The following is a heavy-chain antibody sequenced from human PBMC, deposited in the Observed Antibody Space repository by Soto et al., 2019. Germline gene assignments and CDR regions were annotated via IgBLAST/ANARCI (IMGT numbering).Heavy chain of an antibody. V-gene: IGHV3-74*01. CDR1: GFTFSSYW. CDR2: INSDGSST. J-gene: IGHJ6*02. CDR3: GRRRNYYYDMDV. Sequence: PGGSLRLSCAASGFTFSSYWMHWVRQAPGKGLVWVSRINSDGSSTNYADSVKGRFTISRDNAKNTLYLQMNSLRAEDTAVYYCGRRRNYYYDMDVWGQGTTVTVSS.